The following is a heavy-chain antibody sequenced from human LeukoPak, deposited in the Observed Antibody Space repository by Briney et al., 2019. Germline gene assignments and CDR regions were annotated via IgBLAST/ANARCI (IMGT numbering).Heavy chain of an antibody. CDR1: GFTFSSYG. V-gene: IGHV3-30*18. Sequence: QPGGSLRLSCAASGFTFSSYGMHWVRQAPGKGLEWVAVISYDGSNKYYADSVKGRFTISRDNSKNTLYLQMNSLRAEDTAVYYCAKQLAAAGYYFDYWGQGTLVTVSS. D-gene: IGHD6-13*01. CDR2: ISYDGSNK. J-gene: IGHJ4*02. CDR3: AKQLAAAGYYFDY.